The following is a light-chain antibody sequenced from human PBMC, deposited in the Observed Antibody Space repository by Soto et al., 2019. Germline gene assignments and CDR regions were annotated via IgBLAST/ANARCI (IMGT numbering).Light chain of an antibody. CDR1: QTVSSSY. V-gene: IGKV3-20*01. J-gene: IGKJ4*01. CDR2: GAS. CDR3: HQCDTSPFT. Sequence: EIVLTQSPGTLSLSPGERATLSCRASQTVSSSYLAWYQQKPGQAPRLLIYGASSRATGIPDRFSGSGSGTDFTLTISRLAPEDFAVFYCHQCDTSPFTFGGGTKVEIK.